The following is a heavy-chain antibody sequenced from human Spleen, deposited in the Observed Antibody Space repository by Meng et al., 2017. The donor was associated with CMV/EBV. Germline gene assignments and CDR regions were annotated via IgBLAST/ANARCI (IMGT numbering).Heavy chain of an antibody. J-gene: IGHJ6*02. V-gene: IGHV3-30-3*01. CDR3: ARVPRAGSARTYYYYGMDV. CDR1: GFTLSSYA. D-gene: IGHD6-6*01. Sequence: GESLKISCAASGFTLSSYAMHWVRQAPGKGLEWVAVISYDGSNKYYAESVKGRFTISRDNSKYTLYLQMNSLRAEDTAVFYCARVPRAGSARTYYYYGMDVWGQGTTVTVSS. CDR2: ISYDGSNK.